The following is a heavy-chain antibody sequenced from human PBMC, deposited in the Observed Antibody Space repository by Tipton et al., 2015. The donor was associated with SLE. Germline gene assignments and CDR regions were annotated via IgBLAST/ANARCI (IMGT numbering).Heavy chain of an antibody. CDR3: VRDRGYAHFDY. J-gene: IGHJ4*02. D-gene: IGHD5-12*01. V-gene: IGHV4-39*07. CDR1: GASISSRAYY. CDR2: VYDSGTT. Sequence: TLSLTCIVSGASISSRAYYWGCIRQSPGKGLEWIGSVYDSGTTYYNPSLKSRFTISVDTSKNQFSLKLSSVTAADTAVYNCVRDRGYAHFDYWGQGTLVTVSS.